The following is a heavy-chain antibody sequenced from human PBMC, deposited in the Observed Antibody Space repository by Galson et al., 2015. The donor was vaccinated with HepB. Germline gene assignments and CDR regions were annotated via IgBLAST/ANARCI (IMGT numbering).Heavy chain of an antibody. Sequence: SLRLSCAASGFTFSSYWMSWVRQAPGKGLEWVANIKQDGSEKYYVDSVKGRFTISRDNAKNSLCLQMNSLRAEDTAVYYCARDRSSSSSGYYEFDYWGQGTLVTVSS. V-gene: IGHV3-7*03. CDR3: ARDRSSSSSGYYEFDY. CDR1: GFTFSSYW. D-gene: IGHD3-22*01. CDR2: IKQDGSEK. J-gene: IGHJ4*02.